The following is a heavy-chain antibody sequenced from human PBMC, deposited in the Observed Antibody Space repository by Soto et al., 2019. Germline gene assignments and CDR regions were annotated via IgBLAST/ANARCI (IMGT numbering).Heavy chain of an antibody. V-gene: IGHV3-74*01. CDR2: IYNDGTYS. J-gene: IGHJ4*02. Sequence: HPGGSLRLSCAASGFIFKMYWMHWVRQSPGKGLVWISRIYNDGTYSDYADSVRGRFTISRDNVNDTLYLQMNNLRAEDSGLYYCKRGPRPTSTGTGAYWGQGTQVTVSS. CDR3: KRGPRPTSTGTGAY. D-gene: IGHD3-10*01. CDR1: GFIFKMYW.